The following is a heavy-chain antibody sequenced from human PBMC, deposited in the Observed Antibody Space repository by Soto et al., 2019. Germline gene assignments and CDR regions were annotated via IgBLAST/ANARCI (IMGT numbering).Heavy chain of an antibody. Sequence: PSETLSLTCTVSGGSISSTCCYWGWIRQPPGKGLDWIGSIYYLGSTYYNPSLKSRVTISVDTSKNQFSLKLSSVTAADTAVYYCARSNGYSNGWIDYWGQGTLVTVSS. J-gene: IGHJ4*02. D-gene: IGHD6-19*01. CDR1: GGSISSTCCY. CDR3: ARSNGYSNGWIDY. CDR2: IYYLGST. V-gene: IGHV4-39*01.